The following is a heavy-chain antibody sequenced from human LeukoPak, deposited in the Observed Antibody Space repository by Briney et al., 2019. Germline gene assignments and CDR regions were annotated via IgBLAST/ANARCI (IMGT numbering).Heavy chain of an antibody. CDR3: ARDMPQDIVVVPAAMRAHYYYYYGMDV. CDR1: GYTFTSYY. CDR2: INPSGGST. V-gene: IGHV1-46*01. Sequence: ASVKVSCKASGYTFTSYYMHWVRQAPGQGLEWMGIINPSGGSTSYAQKFQGRVTMTRDTSTSTVYMELSSLRSEDTAVYYCARDMPQDIVVVPAAMRAHYYYYYGMDVWGQGTTVTVSS. J-gene: IGHJ6*02. D-gene: IGHD2-2*01.